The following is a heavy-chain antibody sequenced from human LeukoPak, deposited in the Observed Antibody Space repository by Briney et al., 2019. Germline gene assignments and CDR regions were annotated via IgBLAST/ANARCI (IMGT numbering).Heavy chain of an antibody. Sequence: ASVKVSFKASGYTFTSYGITWVRQAPGQGVEWMGWISAYNGNTNYAPKSQDRVTMTTATSKSTANMRLRSLRSDDTARYYCARVLGIQLWGSSDYWGQGTLVTVSS. CDR3: ARVLGIQLWGSSDY. V-gene: IGHV1-18*01. D-gene: IGHD5-18*01. CDR1: GYTFTSYG. CDR2: ISAYNGNT. J-gene: IGHJ4*02.